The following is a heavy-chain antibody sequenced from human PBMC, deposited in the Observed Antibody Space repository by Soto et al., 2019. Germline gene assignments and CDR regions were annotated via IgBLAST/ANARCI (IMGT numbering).Heavy chain of an antibody. V-gene: IGHV2-26*01. J-gene: IGHJ6*03. Sequence: QVTLKESGPVLVNPTETLTLTCIVSGFSLSNPRMGVSWIRQPPGKALEWLAHIFSNGEKSCTTSLKSRLTISKETSTSQVVLTMTNMDPLDTATYYCARIPVTDFYYYYYMDVWGKGTTVTVSS. CDR1: GFSLSNPRMG. CDR2: IFSNGEK. CDR3: ARIPVTDFYYYYYMDV.